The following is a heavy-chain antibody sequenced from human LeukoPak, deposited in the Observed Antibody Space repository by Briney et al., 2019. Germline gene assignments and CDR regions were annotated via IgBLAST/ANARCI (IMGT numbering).Heavy chain of an antibody. CDR2: IHRSGSP. CDR1: LDSTTSNF. V-gene: IGHV4-4*02. J-gene: IGHJ4*02. CDR3: AREILGGFNPGAY. Sequence: PSETLSLTCTVSLDSTTSNFWSWVRQPPGKGLEWIGEIHRSGSPNYNPSLQRRVTISIDRSRNQIVLELASVTAADTAVYYCAREILGGFNPGAYWGQGILVTVSS. D-gene: IGHD1-14*01.